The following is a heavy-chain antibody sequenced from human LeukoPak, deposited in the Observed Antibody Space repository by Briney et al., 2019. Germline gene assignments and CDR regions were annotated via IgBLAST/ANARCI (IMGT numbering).Heavy chain of an antibody. CDR2: IIPILGIA. D-gene: IGHD3-16*02. Sequence: SVKVSCKASGGTFSSYTISWVRQAPGQGLEWMGRIIPILGIANYAQKFQGRVTITADKSTSTAYMELSSLRSEDTAVYYCARGVWGSYRYNGGVYLDYWGQGTLVTVSS. V-gene: IGHV1-69*02. CDR1: GGTFSSYT. J-gene: IGHJ4*02. CDR3: ARGVWGSYRYNGGVYLDY.